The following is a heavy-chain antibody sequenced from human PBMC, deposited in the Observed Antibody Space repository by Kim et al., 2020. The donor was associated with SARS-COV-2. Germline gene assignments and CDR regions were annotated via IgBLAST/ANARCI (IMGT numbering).Heavy chain of an antibody. D-gene: IGHD1-26*01. CDR2: ISHSGNT. V-gene: IGHV4-4*02. CDR1: GSISSGTW. CDR3: ARLEYDSGGYYWFDP. Sequence: GSISSGTWWSWVRQPPGKGLEWIGEISHSGNTNYNPSLRNRVTISVDKSKNQFSLSLNSVTAADTAVYYCARLEYDSGGYYWFDPWGQGTLAT. J-gene: IGHJ5*02.